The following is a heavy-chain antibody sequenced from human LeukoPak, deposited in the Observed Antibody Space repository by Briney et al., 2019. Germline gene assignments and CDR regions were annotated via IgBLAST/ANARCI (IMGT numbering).Heavy chain of an antibody. Sequence: SETLSLTCTVSGGSISSYYWSWIRQPPGKGLEWIGEINHSGSTNYNPSLKSRVTISVDTSKNQFSLNLRSVTPEDTAVYYCARNLIPEQLVLNFWGQGTLVTVSS. CDR2: INHSGST. CDR1: GGSISSYY. CDR3: ARNLIPEQLVLNF. V-gene: IGHV4-34*01. J-gene: IGHJ4*02. D-gene: IGHD6-13*01.